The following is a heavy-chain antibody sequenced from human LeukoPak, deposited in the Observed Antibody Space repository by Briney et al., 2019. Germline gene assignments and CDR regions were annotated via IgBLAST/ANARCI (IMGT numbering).Heavy chain of an antibody. Sequence: GGSLRLSCAASGFTFDDYAMHCVRQAPGKGLEWVSGISWNSGSIGYADSVKGRYTISRDNAKNSLYLQMNSLRAEDMALYYCAKPSGYSSSWALDYWGQGTLVTVSS. V-gene: IGHV3-9*03. CDR3: AKPSGYSSSWALDY. J-gene: IGHJ4*02. CDR1: GFTFDDYA. D-gene: IGHD6-13*01. CDR2: ISWNSGSI.